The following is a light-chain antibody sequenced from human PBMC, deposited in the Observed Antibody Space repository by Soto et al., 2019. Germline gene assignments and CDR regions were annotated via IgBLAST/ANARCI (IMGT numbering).Light chain of an antibody. CDR1: ESINTY. J-gene: IGKJ4*01. CDR2: AAY. Sequence: DTQMTQSPSSLSASVGDRVTISCRASESINTYLNWYQQKPGQAPNLLIYAAYSLQSGVPSRFSGSGSGTHFTLTINNLQPEDCATYYCQESYTTPLSFGGGTKVEIK. V-gene: IGKV1-39*01. CDR3: QESYTTPLS.